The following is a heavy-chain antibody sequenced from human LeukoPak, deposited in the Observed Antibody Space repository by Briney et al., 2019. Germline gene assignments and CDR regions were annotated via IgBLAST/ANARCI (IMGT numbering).Heavy chain of an antibody. CDR1: GFTFSDHY. J-gene: IGHJ4*02. CDR3: ARVGIVGATGYFDN. CDR2: IRNKANSYTT. D-gene: IGHD1-26*01. V-gene: IGHV3-72*01. Sequence: GGSLRLSCAASGFTFSDHYMDWVRQAPGEGLEWVGRIRNKANSYTTEYAASVKGRFIISRDDSKNSLYLRMNSLKTEDTGVYYCARVGIVGATGYFDNWGQGTLVTVSS.